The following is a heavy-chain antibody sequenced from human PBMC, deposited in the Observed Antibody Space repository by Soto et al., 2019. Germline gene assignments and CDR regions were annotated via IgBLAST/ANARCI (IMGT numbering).Heavy chain of an antibody. CDR3: ARVGGSSWYGYYYYGMDV. V-gene: IGHV4-34*01. D-gene: IGHD6-13*01. J-gene: IGHJ6*02. CDR1: GGSFSGYC. Sequence: SETLCLTCAVYGGSFSGYCWSWIRQPPGKGLEWIGEINHSGSTNYNPSLKSRVTISVDTSKNQFSLKLGSVTAADTAVYYCARVGGSSWYGYYYYGMDVWGQGTTVTVSS. CDR2: INHSGST.